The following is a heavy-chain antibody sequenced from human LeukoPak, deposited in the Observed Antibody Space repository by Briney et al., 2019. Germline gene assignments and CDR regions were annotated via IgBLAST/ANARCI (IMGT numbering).Heavy chain of an antibody. CDR1: GGSISSSSYY. V-gene: IGHV4-39*07. D-gene: IGHD4-17*01. CDR3: AGLPVTTRRPSYFDY. CDR2: IYYSGST. Sequence: MTSETLSLTCTVSGGSISSSSYYWGWIRQPPGKGLEWIGSIYYSGSTYYNPSLKSRVTISVDTSKNQFSLKLSSVTAADTAVYYCAGLPVTTRRPSYFDYWGQGTLVTVSS. J-gene: IGHJ4*02.